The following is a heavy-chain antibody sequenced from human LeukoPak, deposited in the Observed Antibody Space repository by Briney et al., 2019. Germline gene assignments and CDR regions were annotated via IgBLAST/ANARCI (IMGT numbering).Heavy chain of an antibody. CDR2: IKQDGSGK. J-gene: IGHJ4*02. V-gene: IGHV3-7*01. CDR3: AKDMDHDYDDYGFDY. CDR1: GFTFSSYW. D-gene: IGHD4-17*01. Sequence: GGSLRLSCAASGFTFSSYWMNWVRQAPGKGLEWVANIKQDGSGKYYADSVKGRFTISRDNSKNTLYLQMNSLRAEDTAVYYCAKDMDHDYDDYGFDYWGQGTLVTVSS.